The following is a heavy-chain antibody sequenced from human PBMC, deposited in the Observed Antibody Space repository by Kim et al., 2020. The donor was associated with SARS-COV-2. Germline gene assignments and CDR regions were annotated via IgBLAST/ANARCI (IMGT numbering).Heavy chain of an antibody. CDR1: GFTFSNYA. CDR2: ISNDGNKI. J-gene: IGHJ4*02. CDR3: TRDQTEGVVGNAPSDD. V-gene: IGHV3-30*04. D-gene: IGHD3-3*01. Sequence: GGSLRLSCAASGFTFSNYAFHWVRQAPGKGLEWVAFISNDGNKIYYADPVKGRFTISRDNSKNTLYLQMNSLRGDDTAVYYCTRDQTEGVVGNAPSDDWGQGTLVTVSS.